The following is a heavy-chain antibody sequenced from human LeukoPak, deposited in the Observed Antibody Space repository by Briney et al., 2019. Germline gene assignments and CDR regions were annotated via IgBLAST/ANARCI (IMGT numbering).Heavy chain of an antibody. Sequence: GASVKVSCKASGYTFTSYGISWVRQAPGQGLEWMGWISAYNGNTNYAQKLQGRVTMTTDTSTSTAYMGLRSLRSDDTAVYYCARTYYDILTGPHTYYYYYMDVWGKGTTVTVSS. J-gene: IGHJ6*03. CDR3: ARTYYDILTGPHTYYYYYMDV. V-gene: IGHV1-18*01. CDR1: GYTFTSYG. D-gene: IGHD3-9*01. CDR2: ISAYNGNT.